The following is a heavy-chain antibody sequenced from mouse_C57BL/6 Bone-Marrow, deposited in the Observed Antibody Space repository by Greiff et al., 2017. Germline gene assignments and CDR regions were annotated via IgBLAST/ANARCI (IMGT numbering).Heavy chain of an antibody. Sequence: VQLQQPGAELVKPGASVKMSCKASGYTFTSYWITWVKQRPGQGLEWIGDIYPGSGSTNYNEKFKSKATLPVDTSSSTAYMQLSSLTSADAAVYYCARGCQLMVRRGYYFDYWGQGATLTVSS. J-gene: IGHJ2*01. D-gene: IGHD2-14*01. CDR2: IYPGSGST. V-gene: IGHV1-55*01. CDR3: ARGCQLMVRRGYYFDY. CDR1: GYTFTSYW.